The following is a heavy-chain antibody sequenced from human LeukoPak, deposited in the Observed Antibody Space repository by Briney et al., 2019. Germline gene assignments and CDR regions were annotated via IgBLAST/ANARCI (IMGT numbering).Heavy chain of an antibody. Sequence: SGGSLRLSCAASGFTFSGSAMHWVRQASGKGLEWVGRIRSKANSYATAYAASVKGRFTISRDDSKYTAYLQMNSLKTEDTAVYYCTRPHYYDSSGYYYFDYWGQGTLVTVSS. CDR1: GFTFSGSA. V-gene: IGHV3-73*01. J-gene: IGHJ4*02. CDR2: IRSKANSYAT. CDR3: TRPHYYDSSGYYYFDY. D-gene: IGHD3-22*01.